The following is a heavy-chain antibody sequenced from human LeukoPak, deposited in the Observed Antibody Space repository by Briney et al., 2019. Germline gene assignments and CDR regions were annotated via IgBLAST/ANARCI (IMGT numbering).Heavy chain of an antibody. J-gene: IGHJ4*02. D-gene: IGHD2-2*03. CDR3: ARGIGSDY. CDR2: INHSGST. Sequence: SETLSLTCAVYGGSFSGYYWSWIRQPPGKGLEWIGEINHSGSTNYNPSLKSRVTISVDTSKNQFSLKLSSVTAADTAVYYCARGIGSDYWGQGTLVTVSS. CDR1: GGSFSGYY. V-gene: IGHV4-34*01.